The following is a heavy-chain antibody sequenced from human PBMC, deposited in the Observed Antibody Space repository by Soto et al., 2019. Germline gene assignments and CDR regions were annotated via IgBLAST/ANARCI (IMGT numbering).Heavy chain of an antibody. D-gene: IGHD3-10*01. V-gene: IGHV3-33*01. CDR1: GFTFSSYG. J-gene: IGHJ2*01. Sequence: QVQLVESGGGVVQPGRSLRLSCAASGFTFSSYGMHWVRQAPGKGLEWVAVIWYDGSNKYYADSVKGRFTISRDNSKNTLYLQMNSLRAEDTAVYYCARGITMVRGVIKKSTWYFDLWGRGTLVTVSS. CDR2: IWYDGSNK. CDR3: ARGITMVRGVIKKSTWYFDL.